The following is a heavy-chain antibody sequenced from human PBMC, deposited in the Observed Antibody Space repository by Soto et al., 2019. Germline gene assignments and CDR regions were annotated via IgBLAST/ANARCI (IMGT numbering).Heavy chain of an antibody. V-gene: IGHV4-34*01. CDR3: ARGGGYYYDSSGYFFSAKRVYYYGMDV. CDR2: INHSGST. Sequence: PSETLSLTCAVYGGSSSGYYWSWIRQPPGKGLEWIGEINHSGSTNYNPSLKSRVTISVDTSKNQFSLKLSSVTAADTAVYYCARGGGYYYDSSGYFFSAKRVYYYGMDVWGQGTTVTVSS. D-gene: IGHD3-22*01. J-gene: IGHJ6*02. CDR1: GGSSSGYY.